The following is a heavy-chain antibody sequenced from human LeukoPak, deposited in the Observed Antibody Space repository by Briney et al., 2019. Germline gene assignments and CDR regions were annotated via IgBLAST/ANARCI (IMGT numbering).Heavy chain of an antibody. CDR3: ARDRSGGFDY. V-gene: IGHV4-34*01. CDR2: INHSGST. Sequence: SETLSLTCAVYGGSFSGYYWSWIRQPPGKGLEWIGEINHSGSTNYNPSLKSRVTISVDTSKNQFSLKLSSVTAADTAVYYCARDRSGGFDYWGQGTLVTVSS. D-gene: IGHD3-10*01. J-gene: IGHJ4*02. CDR1: GGSFSGYY.